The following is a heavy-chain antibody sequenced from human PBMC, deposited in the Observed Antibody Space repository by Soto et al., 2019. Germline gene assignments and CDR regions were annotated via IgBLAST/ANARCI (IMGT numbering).Heavy chain of an antibody. J-gene: IGHJ5*02. D-gene: IGHD1-26*01. Sequence: GGSLRLSCSASGFTFINYAMSWVRQAQGKGLEWISSISGSGFKKYYADSVKGRFTISRDNSKSTVYLELNNLSAEDTAVYHCAKNQGVELVPLATVDWFDPWGQGSVVTVSS. CDR2: ISGSGFKK. CDR3: AKNQGVELVPLATVDWFDP. CDR1: GFTFINYA. V-gene: IGHV3-23*01.